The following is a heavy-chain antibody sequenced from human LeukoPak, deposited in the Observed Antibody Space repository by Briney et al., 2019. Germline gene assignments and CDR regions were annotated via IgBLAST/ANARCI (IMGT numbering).Heavy chain of an antibody. D-gene: IGHD6-13*01. V-gene: IGHV3-21*01. Sequence: GGSLRLSCAASGFTFSSYSMNWVRQAPGKGLEWVSSISSSSYIYYADSVKGRFTISRDNAKNSLYLQMNSLRAEDTAVYYCARSPPSFRQLAPIDYWGRGTLVTVSS. CDR3: ARSPPSFRQLAPIDY. J-gene: IGHJ4*02. CDR1: GFTFSSYS. CDR2: ISSSSYI.